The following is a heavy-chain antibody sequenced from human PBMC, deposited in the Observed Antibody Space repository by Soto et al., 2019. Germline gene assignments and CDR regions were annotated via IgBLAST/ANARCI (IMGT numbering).Heavy chain of an antibody. J-gene: IGHJ3*02. CDR3: ARGMASLRLGELSPDPLDAFDI. CDR2: IHYSGST. V-gene: IGHV4-61*01. D-gene: IGHD3-16*02. CDR1: GGSVSSGSYY. Sequence: QVQLQESGPGLVKPSETLSLTCTVSGGSVSSGSYYWSWIRQPPGKGLEWIGYIHYSGSTNYNPPPQSRVTISVDTSKNQFSLKLSSVTAADTAVYYCARGMASLRLGELSPDPLDAFDIWGQGTMVTVSS.